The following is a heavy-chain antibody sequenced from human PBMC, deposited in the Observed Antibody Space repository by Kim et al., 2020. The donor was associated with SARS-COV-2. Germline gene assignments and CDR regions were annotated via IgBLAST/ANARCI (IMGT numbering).Heavy chain of an antibody. CDR3: AREGGYRIDY. V-gene: IGHV3-30-3*01. CDR2: ISYDGSNK. J-gene: IGHJ4*02. D-gene: IGHD1-26*01. Sequence: GGSLRLSCAASGFTFSSYAMHWVRQAPGKGLEWVAVISYDGSNKYYADSVKGRFTISRDNSKNTLYLQMNSLRAEDTAVYYCAREGGYRIDYWGQGTLV. CDR1: GFTFSSYA.